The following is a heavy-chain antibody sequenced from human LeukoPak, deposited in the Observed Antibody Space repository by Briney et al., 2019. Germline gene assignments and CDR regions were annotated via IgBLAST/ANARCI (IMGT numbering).Heavy chain of an antibody. J-gene: IGHJ4*02. CDR1: GGSISGYY. Sequence: SETLSLTCTVSGGSISGYYWSWIRQPPGKGLEWIGYIYYSGSTNYNPSLKSRVTISVDTSKNQFSLKLSSVTAADTAVYYCAREGDGYDYWGQGTLVTVSS. CDR3: AREGDGYDY. D-gene: IGHD5-24*01. CDR2: IYYSGST. V-gene: IGHV4-59*01.